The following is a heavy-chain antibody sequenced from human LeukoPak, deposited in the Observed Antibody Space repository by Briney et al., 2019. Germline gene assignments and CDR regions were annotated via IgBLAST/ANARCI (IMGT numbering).Heavy chain of an antibody. CDR1: GFTFDDYA. J-gene: IGHJ6*03. CDR2: ITWDGGST. CDR3: AKEHPSYSGSRNKGFYYYYMDV. D-gene: IGHD1-26*01. Sequence: GGSLRLSCAASGFTFDDYAMHWVRQAPGKGLEWVSLITWDGGSTYYADSVKGRFTISRDNSKNSLYLQMNSLRPEDTALYYCAKEHPSYSGSRNKGFYYYYMDVWGKGTTVTVSS. V-gene: IGHV3-43D*03.